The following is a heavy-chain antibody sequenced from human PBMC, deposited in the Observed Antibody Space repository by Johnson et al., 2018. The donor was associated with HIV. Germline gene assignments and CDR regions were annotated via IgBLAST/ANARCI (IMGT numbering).Heavy chain of an antibody. CDR2: ISYDGSNK. CDR3: ARGESSSWPDAFDS. D-gene: IGHD6-13*01. CDR1: GFTFSSYA. Sequence: QVQLVESGGGVVQPGRSLRLSCAASGFTFSSYAMHWVRQAPGKGLEWVAVISYDGSNKYYADSVKGRFTISRDNSKNTLYLQMNSLRAEDTDVYYCARGESSSWPDAFDSWGQGTMVTVSS. V-gene: IGHV3-30*14. J-gene: IGHJ3*02.